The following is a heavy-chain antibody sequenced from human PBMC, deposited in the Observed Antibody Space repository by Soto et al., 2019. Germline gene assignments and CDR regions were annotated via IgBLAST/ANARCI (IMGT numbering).Heavy chain of an antibody. Sequence: GGSLRLSCAASGFTFSSYAMSWVRQAPGKGLEWVSAISGSGGSTYYADSVKGRFTISRDNSKNTLYLQMNSLRAEDTAVYYCAKETAAGDYYYYGMDVWGQGTTVTVSS. V-gene: IGHV3-23*01. J-gene: IGHJ6*02. D-gene: IGHD6-13*01. CDR1: GFTFSSYA. CDR2: ISGSGGST. CDR3: AKETAAGDYYYYGMDV.